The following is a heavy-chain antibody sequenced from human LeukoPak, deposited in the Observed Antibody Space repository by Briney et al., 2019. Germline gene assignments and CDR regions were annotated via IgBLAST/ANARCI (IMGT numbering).Heavy chain of an antibody. CDR3: ARSGTPIAFDI. J-gene: IGHJ3*02. Sequence: GGSLRLSCAASGFTVSSNYMSWVRQAPGKGLEWVSVIYSGGSTYYADSVKGRFTISRDNSKNTLCLQMNSLRAEDTAVYYCARSGTPIAFDIWGQGTMVTVSS. V-gene: IGHV3-66*01. D-gene: IGHD3-10*01. CDR2: IYSGGST. CDR1: GFTVSSNY.